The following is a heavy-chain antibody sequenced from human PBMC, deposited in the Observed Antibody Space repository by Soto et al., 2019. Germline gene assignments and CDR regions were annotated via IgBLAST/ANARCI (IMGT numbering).Heavy chain of an antibody. CDR3: GCRVEDISYDYYGMDF. CDR1: GGSVRSNNW. J-gene: IGHJ6*02. CDR2: IHHREST. Sequence: PSETLSLTCAVSGGSVRSNNWWFWVRQPPGKGLEWIGEIHHRESTNLNPSLKSRVTISVDRSKNELSLKVKSVTAADTAVYYCGCRVEDISYDYYGMDFWGQGTTVTVSS. D-gene: IGHD2-15*01. V-gene: IGHV4-4*02.